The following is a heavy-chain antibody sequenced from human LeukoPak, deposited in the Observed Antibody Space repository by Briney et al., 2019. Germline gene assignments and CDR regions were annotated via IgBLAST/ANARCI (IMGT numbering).Heavy chain of an antibody. CDR1: GFLFSSYD. V-gene: IGHV3-23*01. J-gene: IGHJ4*02. CDR2: ISDSGGTT. CDR3: AKPRGVGVATYFDY. Sequence: PGGSLRLSCAASGFLFSSYDMNWVRQAPGKGLEWVSSISDSGGTTYYADSVKGRFTTSRDNSKNTLWLQMNSLRAEDTAAYYCAKPRGVGVATYFDYWGQGTQVTVSS. D-gene: IGHD1-26*01.